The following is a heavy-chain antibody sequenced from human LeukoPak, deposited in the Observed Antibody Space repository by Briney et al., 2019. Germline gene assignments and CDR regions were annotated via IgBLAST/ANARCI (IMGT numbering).Heavy chain of an antibody. D-gene: IGHD6-19*01. CDR3: ARETDIAVAANYFDY. V-gene: IGHV1-46*02. CDR2: INPSGGGT. CDR1: GYTFNSYY. J-gene: IGHJ4*02. Sequence: ASVKVSCKASGYTFNSYYIHWVRQAPGQGLEWMGIINPSGGGTTYAQKFQGRFTMTIDTSTSTVYIVLSSLRSADAALYYCARETDIAVAANYFDYWGQGTLVTVSS.